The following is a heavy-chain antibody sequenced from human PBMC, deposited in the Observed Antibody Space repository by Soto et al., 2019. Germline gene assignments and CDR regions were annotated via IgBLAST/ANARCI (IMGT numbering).Heavy chain of an antibody. CDR1: GFTFTRYS. CDR3: ARDSEDLTSNFDY. CDR2: ISSTTNYI. Sequence: EVQLVESGGGLVKPGGSLRLSCAASGFTFTRYSMNWVRQAPGKGLEWVSSISSTTNYIYYGDSMKGRFTISRDNAKNSLYLEMNSLRAEDTAVYYCARDSEDLTSNFDYWGQGPLVTVSS. J-gene: IGHJ4*02. V-gene: IGHV3-21*06.